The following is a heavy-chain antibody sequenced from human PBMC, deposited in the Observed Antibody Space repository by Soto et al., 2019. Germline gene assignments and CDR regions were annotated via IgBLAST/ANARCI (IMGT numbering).Heavy chain of an antibody. CDR1: VGTFSSYA. Sequence: EASVKVSCKASVGTFSSYAISWVRQAPGQGLEWMGGIIPIFGTANYAQKFQGRVTITADEYTSTAYMELNSLRSEDTAVYYCARVSADELVGATRAHAFDIWGQGTMVTVSS. J-gene: IGHJ3*02. CDR3: ARVSADELVGATRAHAFDI. V-gene: IGHV1-69*13. CDR2: IIPIFGTA. D-gene: IGHD1-26*01.